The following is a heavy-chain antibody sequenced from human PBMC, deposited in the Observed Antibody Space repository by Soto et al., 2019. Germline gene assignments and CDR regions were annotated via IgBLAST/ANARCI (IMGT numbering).Heavy chain of an antibody. J-gene: IGHJ4*02. D-gene: IGHD4-17*01. CDR2: ISYDGTEK. CDR1: GFSFAYYG. V-gene: IGHV3-30*18. CDR3: ANAYATTALDS. Sequence: QVQLVESGGGVVQPGRSLRLSCAASGFSFAYYGMHWVRQAPGKGLEWVAVISYDGTEKYYEDSVKGRFTISRDNTKNRLDLQMNSLRGEDTAVYFCANAYATTALDSWGQGPLVTVSS.